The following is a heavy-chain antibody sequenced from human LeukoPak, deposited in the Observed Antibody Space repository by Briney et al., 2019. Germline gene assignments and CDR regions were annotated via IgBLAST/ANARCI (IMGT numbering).Heavy chain of an antibody. Sequence: GGSLRLSCAASGFTFSSDAMHWVRQAPGKGLARVAVISYDGSNKYYADSVKGRFTISRDNSKNTLYLQMNSLRTEDTAVYYCARTAAGAYYYYYYMDVWGKGTTVTVSS. J-gene: IGHJ6*03. CDR2: ISYDGSNK. CDR1: GFTFSSDA. D-gene: IGHD6-13*01. V-gene: IGHV3-30*01. CDR3: ARTAAGAYYYYYYMDV.